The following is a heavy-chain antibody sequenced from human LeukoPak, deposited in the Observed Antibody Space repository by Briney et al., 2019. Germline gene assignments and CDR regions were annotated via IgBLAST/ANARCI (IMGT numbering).Heavy chain of an antibody. CDR3: ARGNSDRFPPYMDY. V-gene: IGHV4-38-2*02. CDR1: GYSISSGNY. D-gene: IGHD2-21*01. J-gene: IGHJ4*02. Sequence: SATLSLTCTVSGYSISSGNYWGWIRQSPGKGLEWIGTIYHSGSTYYNPSLKSRVTISVDTSKNQISLRLSSVTAADTAIYHCARGNSDRFPPYMDYWGQGILVIVSS. CDR2: IYHSGST.